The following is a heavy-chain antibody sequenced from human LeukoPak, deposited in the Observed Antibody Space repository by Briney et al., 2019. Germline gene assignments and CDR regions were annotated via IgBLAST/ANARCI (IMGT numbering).Heavy chain of an antibody. CDR1: GYTFTYYY. CDR3: ARDGSGMTHFDY. CDR2: INPNSGGT. D-gene: IGHD3-10*01. Sequence: ASVTVSFKSSGYTFTYYYMHWVRQAPGQGREWMGWINPNSGGTNYPQKFPGSVTMTRDTSISTAYLELSRLTSDDTAVYYCARDGSGMTHFDYWGQGTLVTVSS. V-gene: IGHV1-2*02. J-gene: IGHJ4*02.